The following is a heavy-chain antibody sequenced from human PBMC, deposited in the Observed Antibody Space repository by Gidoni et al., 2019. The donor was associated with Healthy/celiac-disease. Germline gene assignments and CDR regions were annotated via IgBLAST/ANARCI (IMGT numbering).Heavy chain of an antibody. Sequence: QVQLVESGGGVVQPGRSLRLSCAASGFTFSSYAMHWVRQAPGKGLEWVAVISYDGSNKYYADSVKGRFTISRDNSKNTLYLQMNSLRAEDTAVYYCARIRFSRYCSSTSCSGTYSSGARNQFDYWGQGTLVTVSS. V-gene: IGHV3-30-3*01. CDR3: ARIRFSRYCSSTSCSGTYSSGARNQFDY. J-gene: IGHJ4*02. CDR2: ISYDGSNK. D-gene: IGHD2-2*01. CDR1: GFTFSSYA.